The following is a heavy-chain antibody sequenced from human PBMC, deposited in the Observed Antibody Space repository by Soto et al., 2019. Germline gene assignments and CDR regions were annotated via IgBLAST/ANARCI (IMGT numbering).Heavy chain of an antibody. Sequence: SVKVSCKASGGTFSSYAISWVRQAPGQGLEWMGGIIPIFGTANYAQKFQGRVTITADESTSTAYMELSSLRSEDTAVYYCARDPTPYYDILTGYYSPREFDYWGQGTLVTVSS. V-gene: IGHV1-69*13. CDR3: ARDPTPYYDILTGYYSPREFDY. J-gene: IGHJ4*02. D-gene: IGHD3-9*01. CDR2: IIPIFGTA. CDR1: GGTFSSYA.